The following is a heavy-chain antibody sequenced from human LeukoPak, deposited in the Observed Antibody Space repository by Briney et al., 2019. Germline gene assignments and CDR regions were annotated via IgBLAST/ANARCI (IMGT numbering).Heavy chain of an antibody. J-gene: IGHJ5*02. V-gene: IGHV4-34*01. CDR3: ARHSQHQLSYCDP. CDR2: ISHSGST. Sequence: SETLSLTCAVYGRSFSGHYWSWTRQPRGKGLEWIGEISHSGSTNYNPSLKSRVTISVETSKKRFSLKLNSVTASDTAVYHGARHSQHQLSYCDPRGAGNLGRVSS. D-gene: IGHD6-13*01. CDR1: GRSFSGHY.